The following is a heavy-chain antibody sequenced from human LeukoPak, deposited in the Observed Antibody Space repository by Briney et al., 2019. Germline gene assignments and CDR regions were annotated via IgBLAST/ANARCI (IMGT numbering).Heavy chain of an antibody. Sequence: ASVKVSCKASCYTFTSYGISWVRQAPGQGLEWMGWISAYNGNTNYAQEVQGSVTMTTDKSTNTAYIVLRHLRTDDTAVDYLSGAAPPARYCSGGSCYSVIWFDPWGQGTLVTVSS. CDR3: SGAAPPARYCSGGSCYSVIWFDP. J-gene: IGHJ5*02. CDR2: ISAYNGNT. D-gene: IGHD2-15*01. V-gene: IGHV1-18*01. CDR1: CYTFTSYG.